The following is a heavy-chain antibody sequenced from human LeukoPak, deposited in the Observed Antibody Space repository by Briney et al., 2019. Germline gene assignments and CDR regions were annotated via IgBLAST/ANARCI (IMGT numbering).Heavy chain of an antibody. CDR1: GYTLTELS. CDR2: FDPEDGET. J-gene: IGHJ5*02. D-gene: IGHD2-15*01. Sequence: ASVKVSCKVSGYTLTELSMHWVRQAPGKGLEWMGGFDPEDGETIYAQKFQGRVTMTEDTSTDTAYMELSNLRSEDTAVYYCATVPPRYCSGGSCYPGSNWFDPWGQGTLVTVSS. V-gene: IGHV1-24*01. CDR3: ATVPPRYCSGGSCYPGSNWFDP.